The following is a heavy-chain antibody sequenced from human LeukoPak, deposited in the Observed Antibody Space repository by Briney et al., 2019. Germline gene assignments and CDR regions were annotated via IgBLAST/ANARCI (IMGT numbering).Heavy chain of an antibody. CDR1: GGSISSYY. D-gene: IGHD2-15*01. Sequence: SETLSLTCTVSGGSISSYYWSWIRQPPGKRLEWIGYIYYSGSTNYNPSLKSRVTISVDTSKNQFSLKLSSVTAADTAVYYCARVTNYCSGGSCYLDYWGQGTLVTVSS. CDR2: IYYSGST. CDR3: ARVTNYCSGGSCYLDY. J-gene: IGHJ4*02. V-gene: IGHV4-59*01.